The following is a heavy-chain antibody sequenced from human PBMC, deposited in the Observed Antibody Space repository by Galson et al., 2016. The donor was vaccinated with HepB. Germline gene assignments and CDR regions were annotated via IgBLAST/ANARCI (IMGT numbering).Heavy chain of an antibody. J-gene: IGHJ6*02. CDR2: IYYSGTT. V-gene: IGHV4-59*01. Sequence: LSLTCPVSGGTISSYYWSWLRQSPGRGPEWIGYIYYSGTTNTIPSLTSRVTMSVDTSKNQFSLKLSSVTAADSAIYYCARVIYSGYDSTNSYYYNYGMDVWGQGTAVAVSS. D-gene: IGHD5-12*01. CDR3: ARVIYSGYDSTNSYYYNYGMDV. CDR1: GGTISSYY.